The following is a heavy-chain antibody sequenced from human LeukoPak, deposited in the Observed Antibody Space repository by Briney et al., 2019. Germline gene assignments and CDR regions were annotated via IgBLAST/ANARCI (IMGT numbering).Heavy chain of an antibody. Sequence: GRSLRLSCAASGFTFSSYGMHWVRQAPGKGLEWVAVISYDGSNKYYADSVKGQFTISRDNSKNTLYLQMNSLRPEDAAVYYCAKDVEYSSGWYEGGSFDYWGQGILVTVSS. J-gene: IGHJ4*02. D-gene: IGHD6-19*01. V-gene: IGHV3-30*18. CDR3: AKDVEYSSGWYEGGSFDY. CDR1: GFTFSSYG. CDR2: ISYDGSNK.